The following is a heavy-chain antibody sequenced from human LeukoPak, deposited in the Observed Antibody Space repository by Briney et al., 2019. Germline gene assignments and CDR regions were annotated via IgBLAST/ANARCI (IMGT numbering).Heavy chain of an antibody. D-gene: IGHD3-10*01. CDR1: GGSISSGGYS. V-gene: IGHV4-30-2*01. Sequence: TPSETLSLTCAVSGGSISSGGYSWSWIRQPPGKGLEWIGYIYHSGSTYYNPSLKSRVTISVDRSKNQFSLKLSSVTAADTAVYYCARGPGGVRGERMGFDYWSQGTLVTVSS. CDR2: IYHSGST. CDR3: ARGPGGVRGERMGFDY. J-gene: IGHJ4*02.